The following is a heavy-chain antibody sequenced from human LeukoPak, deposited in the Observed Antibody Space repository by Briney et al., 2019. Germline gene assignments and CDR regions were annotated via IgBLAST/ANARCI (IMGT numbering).Heavy chain of an antibody. D-gene: IGHD6-13*01. J-gene: IGHJ4*02. Sequence: GASVKVSCKVSGGTFSSYAISWVRQAPGQGLEWMGRIIPILGIANYAQKFQGRVTITADKSTSTAYMELSSLRSEDTAVYYCARAPAAAAGIDYWGQGTLVTVSS. V-gene: IGHV1-69*04. CDR3: ARAPAAAAGIDY. CDR2: IIPILGIA. CDR1: GGTFSSYA.